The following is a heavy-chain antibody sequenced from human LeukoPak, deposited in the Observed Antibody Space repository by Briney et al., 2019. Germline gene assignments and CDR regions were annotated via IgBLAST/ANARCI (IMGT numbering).Heavy chain of an antibody. CDR3: NRDWDFEY. CDR1: GYTFTNYY. V-gene: IGHV1-2*02. Sequence: ASVKVSCKASGYTFTNYYMHLLRQPPGQGLEWMGWINPNSGGTNYAQKFQGRVTMTRDTSISTAYMDLSRLGSDDTVVSPCNRDWDFEYWGQGTLVTVSS. D-gene: IGHD1-14*01. J-gene: IGHJ4*02. CDR2: INPNSGGT.